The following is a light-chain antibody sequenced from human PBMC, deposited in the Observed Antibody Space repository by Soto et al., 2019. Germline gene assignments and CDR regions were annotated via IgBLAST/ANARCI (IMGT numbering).Light chain of an antibody. V-gene: IGKV3-15*01. CDR3: QESNNWPYT. Sequence: EIGMTQSPATLSVSPGERATLSCRASQSVSDNLAWYQQKPGQAPRLLIYGASTRATGIPARFSGSGSGTEFTLTISSLQSEDFAVYYCQESNNWPYTFGQGNKLDSK. J-gene: IGKJ2*01. CDR2: GAS. CDR1: QSVSDN.